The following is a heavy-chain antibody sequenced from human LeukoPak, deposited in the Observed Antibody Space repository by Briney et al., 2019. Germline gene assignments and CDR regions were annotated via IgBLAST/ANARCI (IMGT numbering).Heavy chain of an antibody. CDR1: GFTFNIFR. D-gene: IGHD2-15*01. CDR3: ARGLSDVVAAPFDY. Sequence: TGGSLRLSCAASGFTFNIFRMSWVRQTPGKGLEWLSYITQTGGTIYYADSVKGRFTISRDNAKNSLYLQMNSLRAEDTAVYYCARGLSDVVAAPFDYWGQGTLVTVSS. V-gene: IGHV3-48*04. J-gene: IGHJ4*02. CDR2: ITQTGGTI.